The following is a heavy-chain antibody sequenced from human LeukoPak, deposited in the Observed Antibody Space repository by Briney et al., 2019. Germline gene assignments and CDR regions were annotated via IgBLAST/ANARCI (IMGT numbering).Heavy chain of an antibody. CDR1: GYTFTGYY. CDR3: ARGGYSNSRGFDP. Sequence: ASVKVSCKASGYTFTGYYVHWVRQAPGQGLEWMGWINPNSGGTDYAQKFQGRVTMTRDTSISTAYMELSRLRSDDTAVYYCARGGYSNSRGFDPWGQGTLVTVSS. D-gene: IGHD4-11*01. CDR2: INPNSGGT. V-gene: IGHV1-2*02. J-gene: IGHJ5*02.